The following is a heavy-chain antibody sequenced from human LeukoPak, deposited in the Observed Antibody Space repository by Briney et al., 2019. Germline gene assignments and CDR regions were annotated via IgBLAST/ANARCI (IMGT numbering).Heavy chain of an antibody. D-gene: IGHD5-18*01. Sequence: ASVKVSCKASGYTFTSYDINWVRQATGQGLEWMGWMNPNSGNTGYAQKFQGRVTITRNTSISTAYMELSSLRSEDTAVYYCARDLISSGYSYGQGYMDVWGKGTTVTVSS. CDR2: MNPNSGNT. V-gene: IGHV1-8*03. CDR1: GYTFTSYD. J-gene: IGHJ6*03. CDR3: ARDLISSGYSYGQGYMDV.